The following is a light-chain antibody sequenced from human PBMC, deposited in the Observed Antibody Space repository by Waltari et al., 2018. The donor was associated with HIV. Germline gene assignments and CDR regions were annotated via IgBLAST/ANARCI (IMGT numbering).Light chain of an antibody. CDR3: QSYDSRLSALV. Sequence: QSVLTQPPSVSGAPGQRVTIACTGSNSNIGSTYDVHWYQLLPGKDPKLLIYANNNRPSGFPDRFSGSKSGASASLAIPGLQAEDEADYSCQSYDSRLSALVFGGGTKVTVL. J-gene: IGLJ3*02. CDR1: NSNIGSTYD. CDR2: ANN. V-gene: IGLV1-40*01.